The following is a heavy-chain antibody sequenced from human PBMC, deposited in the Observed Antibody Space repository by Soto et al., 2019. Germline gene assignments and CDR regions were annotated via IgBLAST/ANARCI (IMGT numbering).Heavy chain of an antibody. J-gene: IGHJ5*02. CDR1: A. CDR3: ARPHTQLKNGLDP. CDR2: IIPIFGTA. Sequence: AMWSVYQYPGHALEGMGGIIPIFGTANYAQKCQGRVTITADKSTSTAYMELSSLRSEDTVFYYCARPHTQLKNGLDPCAQPTLLTLSS. D-gene: IGHD6-19*01. V-gene: IGHV1-69*06.